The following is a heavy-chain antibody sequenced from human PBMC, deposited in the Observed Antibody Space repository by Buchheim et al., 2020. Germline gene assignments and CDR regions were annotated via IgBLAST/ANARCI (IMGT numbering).Heavy chain of an antibody. V-gene: IGHV3-30*04. Sequence: QVQLVESGGGVVQPGRSLRLSCAAPGFTFSSYAMHWVRQAPGKGLEWVAVISYDGSNKYYADSVKGRFTISRDNSKNTLYLQMNSLRAEDTAVYYCARAVAGTLDYWGQGTL. CDR2: ISYDGSNK. D-gene: IGHD6-19*01. CDR1: GFTFSSYA. J-gene: IGHJ4*02. CDR3: ARAVAGTLDY.